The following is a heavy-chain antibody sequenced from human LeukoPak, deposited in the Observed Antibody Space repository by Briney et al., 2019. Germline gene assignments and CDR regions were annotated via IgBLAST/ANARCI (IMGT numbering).Heavy chain of an antibody. J-gene: IGHJ5*02. CDR2: INPNSGGT. D-gene: IGHD6-13*01. Sequence: GASVKVSCKASGYTFTGYYMHWVRQAPGQGLEWMGWINPNSGGTNYAQKFQGRVTMTRDTSISTAYMELSRLRSDDTPVFYCARETQQQLVARVGWFDPWGQGTLVTVSS. CDR3: ARETQQQLVARVGWFDP. CDR1: GYTFTGYY. V-gene: IGHV1-2*02.